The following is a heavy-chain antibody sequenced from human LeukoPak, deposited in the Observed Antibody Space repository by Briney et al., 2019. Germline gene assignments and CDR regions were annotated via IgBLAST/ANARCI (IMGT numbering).Heavy chain of an antibody. CDR2: ISYDGSSK. CDR1: GFTFSNYA. D-gene: IGHD3-10*01. J-gene: IGHJ4*02. Sequence: GGSLRLSCAASGFTFSNYAMHWVRQAPGKGLEWVAFISYDGSSKCYADSVKGRFTISRDNSKNTLYLQMNSLRAEDTAVYYCAKIWFGELSGIDYWGQGTLVTVSS. CDR3: AKIWFGELSGIDY. V-gene: IGHV3-30*04.